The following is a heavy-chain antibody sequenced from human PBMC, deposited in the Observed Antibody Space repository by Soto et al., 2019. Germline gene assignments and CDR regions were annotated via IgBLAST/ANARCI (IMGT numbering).Heavy chain of an antibody. CDR2: ISSSSSTI. V-gene: IGHV3-48*01. CDR3: AGGPAYGDFRPPFAFDL. CDR1: GFTFSSYS. J-gene: IGHJ2*01. Sequence: EVQLVESGGGLVQPGGSLRLSCAASGFTFSSYSMNWVRQAPGKGLEWDSYISSSSSTIYSADSLKGRFTISRDNAKNSLYLQMNSLRAEDTAVYYWAGGPAYGDFRPPFAFDLWCRGTLVTVSS. D-gene: IGHD4-17*01.